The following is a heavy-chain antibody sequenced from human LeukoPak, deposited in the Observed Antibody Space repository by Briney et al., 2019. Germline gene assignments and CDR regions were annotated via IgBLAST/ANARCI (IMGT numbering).Heavy chain of an antibody. CDR3: ARAAYYDILTGYQYYFDY. J-gene: IGHJ4*02. Sequence: PSETLSLTCTVSGGSISSYYWSWIRQPAGKGLEWIGRIYTSGSTNYNRSLKSRVTMSVDTSKNQFSLKLSSVTAADTAVYYCARAAYYDILTGYQYYFDYWGQGTLVTVSS. CDR1: GGSISSYY. CDR2: IYTSGST. V-gene: IGHV4-4*07. D-gene: IGHD3-9*01.